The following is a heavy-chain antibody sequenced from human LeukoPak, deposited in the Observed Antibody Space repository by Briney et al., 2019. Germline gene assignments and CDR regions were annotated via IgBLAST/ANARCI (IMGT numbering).Heavy chain of an antibody. CDR3: ARDSSYGHGY. CDR1: GFTVSSNY. J-gene: IGHJ4*02. CDR2: IYSGGST. V-gene: IGHV3-53*01. D-gene: IGHD2-8*01. Sequence: PGGSLRLSCAASGFTVSSNYMCWVRQAPGKGLEWVSVIYSGGSTYYAGSVKGRFTISRDNSKNTLYLQMNSLRAEDTAVYYCARDSSYGHGYWGQGTLVTVSS.